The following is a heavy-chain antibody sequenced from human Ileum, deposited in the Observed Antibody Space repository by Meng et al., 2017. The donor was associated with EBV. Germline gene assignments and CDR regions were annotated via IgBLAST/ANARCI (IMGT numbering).Heavy chain of an antibody. Sequence: QVQLVQSGAEVKKPGSALKVACKTSGDSFSTQTFSWVRQAPGQGLEWMGGLIAVFDKTKAAPRFQDRVTFTADESTSRAYMELSSLTFDDTAVYFCARGRRNEPLFDYWGQGTRVTVSS. CDR3: ARGRRNEPLFDY. D-gene: IGHD1-14*01. CDR1: GDSFSTQT. V-gene: IGHV1-69*13. J-gene: IGHJ4*02. CDR2: LIAVFDKT.